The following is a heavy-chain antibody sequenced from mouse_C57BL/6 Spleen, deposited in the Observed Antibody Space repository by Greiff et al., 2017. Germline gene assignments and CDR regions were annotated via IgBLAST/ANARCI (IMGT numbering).Heavy chain of an antibody. CDR2: INPNNGCT. CDR3: ARGGDGYPYYAMGY. V-gene: IGHV1-18*01. J-gene: IGHJ4*01. CDR1: GYTFTDFN. Sequence: VPLPQSGPELVKSGASVKILCKASGYTFTDFNMDWVKQSHGKSLEWIGDINPNNGCTIYNQKFKGKATLTVDKSSSTAYMELRSLTSEDTAVYYCARGGDGYPYYAMGYWGQGASVTVSS. D-gene: IGHD2-3*01.